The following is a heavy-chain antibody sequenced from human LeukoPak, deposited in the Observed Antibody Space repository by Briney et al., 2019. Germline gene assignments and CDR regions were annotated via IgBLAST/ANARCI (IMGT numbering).Heavy chain of an antibody. CDR3: VRHNNYALDY. CDR2: IFPGNSDT. CDR1: GYSFASYW. V-gene: IGHV5-51*01. J-gene: IGHJ4*02. Sequence: GESLKISCGGSGYSFASYWIGWARQMPGKGLEWMAIIFPGNSDTIYSPSFQGQVTISADKSISTAYLQWRGLKASDTAMYYCVRHNNYALDYWGQGALVTVSS. D-gene: IGHD5-18*01.